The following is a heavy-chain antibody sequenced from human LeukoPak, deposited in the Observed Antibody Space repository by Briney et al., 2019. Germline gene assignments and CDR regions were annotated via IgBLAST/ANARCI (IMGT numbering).Heavy chain of an antibody. D-gene: IGHD6-13*01. V-gene: IGHV3-23*01. CDR2: ISGSGGST. Sequence: GGSLRLSCAASGFTFSSYAMSWVRQAPGKGLEWVSAISGSGGSTYYADSVKGRFTISRDNSKNTLYLQMNSLRAEGTAVYHCAKGEVRAAAGTGFDYWGQGTLVTVSS. CDR3: AKGEVRAAAGTGFDY. CDR1: GFTFSSYA. J-gene: IGHJ4*02.